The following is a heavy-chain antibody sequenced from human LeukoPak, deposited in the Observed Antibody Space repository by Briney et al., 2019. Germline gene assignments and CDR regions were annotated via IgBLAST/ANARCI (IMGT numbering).Heavy chain of an antibody. D-gene: IGHD6-19*01. J-gene: IGHJ4*02. CDR1: GGSISSYY. V-gene: IGHV4-59*08. CDR3: ASYIAVAGTGSFDY. Sequence: SETLSLTCPVSGGSISSYYWSWIRQPPGKGLEWIGYIYYSGSTNYNPSLKSRATISVDTSKNQFSLKLSSVTAADTAVYYCASYIAVAGTGSFDYWGQGTLVTVSS. CDR2: IYYSGST.